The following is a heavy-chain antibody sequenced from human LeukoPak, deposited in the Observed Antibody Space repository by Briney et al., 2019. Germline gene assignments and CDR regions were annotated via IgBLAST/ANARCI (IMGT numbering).Heavy chain of an antibody. V-gene: IGHV3-48*01. CDR3: ATDYYDSRGYYTGSY. CDR1: GFTFSSFH. Sequence: GGSLRLSCAASGFTFSSFHINWVRQAPGKGLEWLSYISRDSTTIYYADSVKGRFTISRDNAKNSLYLQMNSLRAEDTAVYHCATDYYDSRGYYTGSYWGQGTLVTVSS. J-gene: IGHJ4*02. D-gene: IGHD3-22*01. CDR2: ISRDSTTI.